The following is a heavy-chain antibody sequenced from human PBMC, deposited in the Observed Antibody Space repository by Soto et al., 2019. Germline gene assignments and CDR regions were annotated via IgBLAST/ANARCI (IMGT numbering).Heavy chain of an antibody. D-gene: IGHD1-7*01. CDR1: GFTFRSYS. J-gene: IGHJ6*02. CDR2: ISGSGGST. Sequence: GGSLRLSCAVSGFTFRSYSMHWVRQAPGKGLEWVSAISGSGGSTYYADSVKCRFTISRDNSKNTLYLRMNSLRAEDTAVYYCAKGKDLLPPNYNRHPRSYYGMDVWGQGTTVTVSS. V-gene: IGHV3-23*01. CDR3: AKGKDLLPPNYNRHPRSYYGMDV.